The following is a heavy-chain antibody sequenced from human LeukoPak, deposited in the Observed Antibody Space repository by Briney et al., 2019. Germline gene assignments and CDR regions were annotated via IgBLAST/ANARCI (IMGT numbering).Heavy chain of an antibody. CDR2: ISYDGSNK. J-gene: IGHJ4*02. Sequence: AGGSLRLSCAASGFTFSSYAMHWVRQAPGKGLEWVAVISYDGSNKYYADSVKGRFTISRDNSKNTLYLQMNSLRAEDTAVYYCARGLFLLRYFDWSLNYFDYWGQGTLVTVSS. CDR3: ARGLFLLRYFDWSLNYFDY. V-gene: IGHV3-30-3*01. CDR1: GFTFSSYA. D-gene: IGHD3-9*01.